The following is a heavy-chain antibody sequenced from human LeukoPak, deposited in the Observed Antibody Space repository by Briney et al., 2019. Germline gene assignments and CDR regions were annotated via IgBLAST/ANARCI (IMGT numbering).Heavy chain of an antibody. CDR3: AKDAYGGATFFYYMDV. V-gene: IGHV3-9*01. D-gene: IGHD2/OR15-2a*01. J-gene: IGHJ6*03. Sequence: GRSLRLSCAGSGFTFDDYAMHWVRHTPGKGLEWVSGISWNSGNIAYADFVGGRFTISRDNAKNSLSLQMNSLSDEDTAVYYCAKDAYGGATFFYYMDVWGKGTTVTVSS. CDR2: ISWNSGNI. CDR1: GFTFDDYA.